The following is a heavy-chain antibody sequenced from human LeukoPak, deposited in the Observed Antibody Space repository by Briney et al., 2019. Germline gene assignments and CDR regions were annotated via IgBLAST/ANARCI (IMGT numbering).Heavy chain of an antibody. CDR1: GFTFSSYR. D-gene: IGHD5-12*01. CDR2: ISSSSSYI. J-gene: IGHJ4*02. Sequence: GGSLRLSCAASGFTFSSYRMNWVRQAPGKGLEWVSSISSSSSYIYYADSVKGRFTISRDNAKNSLYLQMNSLRAEDTAVYYCARGSGSGYDYDYWGQGTLVTVSS. CDR3: ARGSGSGYDYDY. V-gene: IGHV3-21*01.